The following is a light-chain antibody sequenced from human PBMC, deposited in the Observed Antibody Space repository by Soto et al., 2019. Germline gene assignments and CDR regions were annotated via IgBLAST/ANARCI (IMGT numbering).Light chain of an antibody. CDR3: QQYDTSAT. Sequence: EIVLTQSPGTLSLSPGERATLSCRASRSVSASYLAWYQQKPGQAPRLLIYGASSRATVFPDRFSGSGSGTDFTLTISRLEPEDSAVYYCQQYDTSATFGQGTKLEI. V-gene: IGKV3-20*01. CDR2: GAS. CDR1: RSVSASY. J-gene: IGKJ2*01.